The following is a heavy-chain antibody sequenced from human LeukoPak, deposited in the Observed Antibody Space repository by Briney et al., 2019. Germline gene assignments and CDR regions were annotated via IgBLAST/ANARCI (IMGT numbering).Heavy chain of an antibody. J-gene: IGHJ4*02. V-gene: IGHV3-43*02. Sequence: GGSLRLSCAASGFTFDDYAMHWDRQAPGKGLEWVSLISGDGGSTYYADSVKGRFTISRDNSKNSLYLQMNSLRTEDTALYYCAKDMEYYYDSSGYYFDYWGQGTLVTVSS. CDR2: ISGDGGST. CDR3: AKDMEYYYDSSGYYFDY. D-gene: IGHD3-22*01. CDR1: GFTFDDYA.